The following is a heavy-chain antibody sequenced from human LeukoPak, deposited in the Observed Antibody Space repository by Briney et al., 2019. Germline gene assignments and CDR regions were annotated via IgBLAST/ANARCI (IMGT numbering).Heavy chain of an antibody. CDR1: GFTFSSYA. D-gene: IGHD5-24*01. CDR2: IKQDGGEK. V-gene: IGHV3-7*03. J-gene: IGHJ4*02. Sequence: PGGSLRLSCAASGFTFSSYAMSWVRQAPGKGLEWVANIKQDGGEKYYVDSVKSRFTISRDNAKNSLYLQMNSLRAEDTAVYYCANVEMATMFYWGQGTLVTVSS. CDR3: ANVEMATMFY.